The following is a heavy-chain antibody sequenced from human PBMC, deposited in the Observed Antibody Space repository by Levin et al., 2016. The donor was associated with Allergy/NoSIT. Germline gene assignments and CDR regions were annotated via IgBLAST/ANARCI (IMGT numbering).Heavy chain of an antibody. CDR2: IIPILGIA. Sequence: WVRQAPGQGLEWMGRIIPILGIANYAQKFQGRVTITADKSTSTAYMELSSLRSEDTAVYYCASVAYCSGGSCYSGNYYYGMDVWGQGTTVTVSS. J-gene: IGHJ6*02. D-gene: IGHD2-15*01. V-gene: IGHV1-69*02. CDR3: ASVAYCSGGSCYSGNYYYGMDV.